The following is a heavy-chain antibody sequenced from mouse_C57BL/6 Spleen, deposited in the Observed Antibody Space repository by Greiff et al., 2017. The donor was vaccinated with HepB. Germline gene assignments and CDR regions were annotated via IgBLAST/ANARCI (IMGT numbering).Heavy chain of an antibody. D-gene: IGHD1-1*01. CDR1: GYTFTSYW. CDR3: ARYYGSSYGYWYFDV. V-gene: IGHV1-53*01. J-gene: IGHJ1*03. CDR2: INPSNGGT. Sequence: QVQLQQSGTELVKPGASVKLSCKASGYTFTSYWMHWVKQRPGQGLEWIGNINPSNGGTNYNEKFKSKATLTVDKSSSTAYMQLSSLTSEDSAVYYCARYYGSSYGYWYFDVWGTGTTVTVSS.